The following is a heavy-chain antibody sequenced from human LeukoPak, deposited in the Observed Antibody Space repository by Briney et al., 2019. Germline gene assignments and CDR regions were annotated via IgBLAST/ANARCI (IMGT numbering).Heavy chain of an antibody. Sequence: SETLSLTCTVSGGSISSSSNYWGWIRQPPGKGLEWIGSIYYSGSTYYNPSLKSRVTISVDTSKNQFSLKLSSVTAADTAVYYCAIGVGAYDAFDIWGQGTIVTVSS. CDR2: IYYSGST. D-gene: IGHD1-26*01. CDR3: AIGVGAYDAFDI. V-gene: IGHV4-39*07. J-gene: IGHJ3*02. CDR1: GGSISSSSNY.